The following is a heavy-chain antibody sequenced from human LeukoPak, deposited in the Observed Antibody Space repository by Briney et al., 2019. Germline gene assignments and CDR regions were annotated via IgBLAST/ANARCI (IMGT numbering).Heavy chain of an antibody. V-gene: IGHV4-59*01. CDR2: IYYSGST. J-gene: IGHJ4*02. CDR3: ARAGVVLPDY. D-gene: IGHD2-15*01. Sequence: SETLSLTXTVSGGSISSYYWSWIRQPPGKGLEWIGYIYYSGSTNYNPSLKSRVTISVDTSKNQFSLKLSSVTAADTAVYYCARAGVVLPDYWGQGTLVTVSS. CDR1: GGSISSYY.